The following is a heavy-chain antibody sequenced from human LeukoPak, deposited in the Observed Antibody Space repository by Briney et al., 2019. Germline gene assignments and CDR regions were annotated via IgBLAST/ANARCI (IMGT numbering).Heavy chain of an antibody. J-gene: IGHJ4*02. V-gene: IGHV4-34*01. D-gene: IGHD5-18*01. CDR3: ARVRGYSYGSFDY. CDR1: GGSFSGYY. Sequence: SETLSLTCAVYGGSFSGYYWSRIRQPPGKGLEWIGEINHSGSTNYNPSLKSRVTISVGTSKNQFSLKLSSVTAADTAVYYCARVRGYSYGSFDYWGQGTLVTVSS. CDR2: INHSGST.